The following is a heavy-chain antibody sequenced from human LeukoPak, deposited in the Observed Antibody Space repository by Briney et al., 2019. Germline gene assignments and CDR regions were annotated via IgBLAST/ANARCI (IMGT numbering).Heavy chain of an antibody. V-gene: IGHV3-74*01. CDR2: IASDGSST. J-gene: IGHJ4*02. CDR1: GFTFSSYW. D-gene: IGHD4-23*01. Sequence: GALRLSCAASGFTFSSYWMNWVRQAPGKGLVWVSRIASDGSSTTYADSVKGRFSISRDNAKNTLYLQMNSLRVEDTAVYYCARGRPHGNDYWGQGTLVTVSS. CDR3: ARGRPHGNDY.